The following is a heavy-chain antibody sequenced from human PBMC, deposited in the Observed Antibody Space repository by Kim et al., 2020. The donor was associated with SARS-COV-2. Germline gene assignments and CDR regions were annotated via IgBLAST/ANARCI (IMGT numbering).Heavy chain of an antibody. CDR3: ASLEGQQPGGYGMDV. J-gene: IGHJ6*02. CDR1: GFTFSSYG. V-gene: IGHV3-33*05. CDR2: ISYDGSNK. D-gene: IGHD6-13*01. Sequence: GGSLRLSCAASGFTFSSYGMHWVRQAPGKGLEWVAVISYDGSNKYYADSVKGRFTISRDNSKNTLYLQMNSLRAEDTAVYYCASLEGQQPGGYGMDVWGQGTTVTVSS.